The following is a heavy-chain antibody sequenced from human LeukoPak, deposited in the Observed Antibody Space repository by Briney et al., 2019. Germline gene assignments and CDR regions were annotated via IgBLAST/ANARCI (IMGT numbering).Heavy chain of an antibody. CDR1: GGSISSYY. CDR2: IYYSGST. J-gene: IGHJ3*02. Sequence: SETLSLTCTVSGGSISSYYWSWIRQPPGKGLEWIGYIYYSGSTNYNPSLKSRVTISVDTSKNQFSLKLSSVTAADTAVYYCARTRGGRDSSGYSDAFGIWGQGTMVTVSS. V-gene: IGHV4-59*08. D-gene: IGHD3-22*01. CDR3: ARTRGGRDSSGYSDAFGI.